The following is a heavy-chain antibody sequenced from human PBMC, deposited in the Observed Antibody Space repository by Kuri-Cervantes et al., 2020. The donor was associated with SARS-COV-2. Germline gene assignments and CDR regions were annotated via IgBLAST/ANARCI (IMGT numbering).Heavy chain of an antibody. V-gene: IGHV3-30*18. CDR2: ISYDGSHK. CDR1: GFTFSSYG. CDR3: AKDLEQQLDSHYGMDV. D-gene: IGHD6-13*01. Sequence: GESLKISCAASGFTFSSYGMHWVRQAPGKGLEWVAVISYDGSHKYYADSVKGRFTISRDNSKNTLYLQMNSLRAEDTAVYYCAKDLEQQLDSHYGMDVWGQGTTVTVSS. J-gene: IGHJ6*02.